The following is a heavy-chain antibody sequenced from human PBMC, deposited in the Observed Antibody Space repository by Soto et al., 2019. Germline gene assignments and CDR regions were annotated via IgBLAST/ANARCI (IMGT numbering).Heavy chain of an antibody. CDR1: GYSFTSYW. CDR3: ASLNQDGGVIFDY. J-gene: IGHJ4*02. Sequence: PGESLKISCKGSGYSFTSYWIGWVRQMPGKGLEWMGIIYPGDSDTRYSPSFQGQVTISADKSISTAYLQWGSLKASDTAMYYCASLNQDGGVIFDYWGQGTLVTVSS. D-gene: IGHD3-16*01. V-gene: IGHV5-51*01. CDR2: IYPGDSDT.